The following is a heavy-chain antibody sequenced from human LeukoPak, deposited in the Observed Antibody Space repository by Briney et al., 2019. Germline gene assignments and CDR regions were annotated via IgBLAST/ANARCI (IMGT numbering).Heavy chain of an antibody. Sequence: SETLSLTCTVSGGSISSYYWSWIRQPPGKGLEWIGYIYYSGSTNYNPSLKSRITISVDTSKNQFSLKLSSVTAADTAVYYCARGDYVWGSYRLGIFFDIWGQGTMVTVSS. D-gene: IGHD3-16*02. CDR2: IYYSGST. CDR1: GGSISSYY. J-gene: IGHJ3*02. V-gene: IGHV4-59*01. CDR3: ARGDYVWGSYRLGIFFDI.